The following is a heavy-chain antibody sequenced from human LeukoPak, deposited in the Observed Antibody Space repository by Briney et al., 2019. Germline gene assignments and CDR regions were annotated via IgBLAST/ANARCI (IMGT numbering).Heavy chain of an antibody. CDR1: GFTFSSFA. CDR3: ARETGYYDSNGYYSY. CDR2: ISYHGSNV. J-gene: IGHJ4*02. D-gene: IGHD3-22*01. Sequence: PGKSLRLSCAASGFTFSSFAMHWVRQAPDRGLEWVAAISYHGSNVFYADSVKGRFTISRDNSKNTLFLQMTSLRAEDTAVYYCARETGYYDSNGYYSYWGQGTLVTVSS. V-gene: IGHV3-30*04.